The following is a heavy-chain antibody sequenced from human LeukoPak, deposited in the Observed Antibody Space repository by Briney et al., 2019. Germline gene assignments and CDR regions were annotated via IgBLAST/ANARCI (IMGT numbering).Heavy chain of an antibody. CDR3: ARDVRSGWYLAGDWFDP. J-gene: IGHJ5*02. D-gene: IGHD6-19*01. CDR1: GYTFTSYG. V-gene: IGHV1-2*02. CDR2: INPNSGGT. Sequence: ASVKVSCKASGYTFTSYGISWVRQAPGQGLEWMGWINPNSGGTKYAQKFQGRVTMTRDTSISTAYMELSRLRSDDTAIYYCARDVRSGWYLAGDWFDPWGQGTLVTVSS.